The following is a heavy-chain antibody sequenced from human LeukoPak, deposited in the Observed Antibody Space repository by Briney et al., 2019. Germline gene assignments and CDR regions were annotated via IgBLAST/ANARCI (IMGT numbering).Heavy chain of an antibody. D-gene: IGHD3-3*01. J-gene: IGHJ4*02. CDR1: GVTFSSYA. CDR2: ISGSGGST. V-gene: IGHV3-23*01. Sequence: GGSLRLSCAASGVTFSSYAMSWVRQAPGKGLEWVSAISGSGGSTYYADSVKGRFTISRDNSKNTLYLQMNSLRAEDTAVYYCAKGAFDFWSGYYFFDYWGQGTLVTVSS. CDR3: AKGAFDFWSGYYFFDY.